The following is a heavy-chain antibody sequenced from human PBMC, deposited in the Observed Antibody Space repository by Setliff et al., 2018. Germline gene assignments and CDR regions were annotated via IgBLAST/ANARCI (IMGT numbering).Heavy chain of an antibody. J-gene: IGHJ4*02. V-gene: IGHV1-18*01. CDR2: VSAYTGNA. Sequence: ASVKVSCKASGYTFTDYGITWGRQAPGQGLEGRGWVSAYTGNAYYAHRLLDRVTMTTDESTGTAYMELRSLRFDDTAVYYCSSLVRYCTTTSLERLSDDEYWGQGTLVTVSS. CDR3: SSLVRYCTTTSLERLSDDEY. CDR1: GYTFTDYG. D-gene: IGHD2-2*01.